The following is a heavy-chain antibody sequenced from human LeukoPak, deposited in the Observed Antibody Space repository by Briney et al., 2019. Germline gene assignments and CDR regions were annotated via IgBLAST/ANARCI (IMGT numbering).Heavy chain of an antibody. CDR2: INPNSGGT. D-gene: IGHD2-15*01. J-gene: IGHJ5*02. V-gene: IGHV1-2*02. CDR1: GYTFTGYY. CDR3: AREEDIVVVVAATDKLDP. Sequence: ASVKVSCKASGYTFTGYYMHWVRQAPGQGLEWMGWINPNSGGTNYAQKFQGRVTMTRDTSISTAYMELSRLRSDDTGVYYCAREEDIVVVVAATDKLDPWGQGTLVTVSS.